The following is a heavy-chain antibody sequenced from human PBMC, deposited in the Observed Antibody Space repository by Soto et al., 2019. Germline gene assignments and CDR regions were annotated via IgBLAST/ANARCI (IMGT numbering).Heavy chain of an antibody. Sequence: GGSVRLSGAASGFTISSYCMQRVRQAPGKGLKWVAVISYDGSNKYYADSVKGRITISRDNSKNTLYLQMNSLRAEDTAVYYCAKGDYDSSGYYFPYFDYWGQGTLVTVSS. CDR2: ISYDGSNK. D-gene: IGHD3-22*01. J-gene: IGHJ4*02. V-gene: IGHV3-30*18. CDR1: GFTISSYC. CDR3: AKGDYDSSGYYFPYFDY.